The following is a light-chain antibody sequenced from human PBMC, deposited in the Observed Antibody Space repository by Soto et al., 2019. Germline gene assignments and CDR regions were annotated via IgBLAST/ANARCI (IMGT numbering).Light chain of an antibody. J-gene: IGKJ1*01. V-gene: IGKV3-15*01. CDR3: QQYNSYL. CDR2: GAS. Sequence: EIVLTQSPGTLSLSPGERATLSCRASQSVSSSYLAWYQQKPGQAPRLLIYGASTRATGIPARFSGSGSGTEFTLTISSLQPDDFATYYCQQYNSYLFGQGTKVDIK. CDR1: QSVSSSY.